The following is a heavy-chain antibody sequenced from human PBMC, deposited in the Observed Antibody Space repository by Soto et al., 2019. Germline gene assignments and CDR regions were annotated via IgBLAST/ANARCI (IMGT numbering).Heavy chain of an antibody. Sequence: ASVKVSCKASGGTFSSYAISWVRQAPGQGLEWMGGIIPIFGTANYAQKFQGRVTITADESTSTAYMELSSLRSEDTAVYYCASAPSQTYYYDSSGYYSDYWGQGTLVTVSS. CDR1: GGTFSSYA. D-gene: IGHD3-22*01. J-gene: IGHJ4*02. CDR3: ASAPSQTYYYDSSGYYSDY. CDR2: IIPIFGTA. V-gene: IGHV1-69*13.